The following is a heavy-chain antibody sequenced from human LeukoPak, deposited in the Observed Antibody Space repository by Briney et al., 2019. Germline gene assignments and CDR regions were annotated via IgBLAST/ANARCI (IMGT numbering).Heavy chain of an antibody. J-gene: IGHJ5*02. V-gene: IGHV3-74*01. Sequence: PGGSLGLSCAGSGFTFSNYWVHWVRQAPGKGLVWVSRINVEGTRTDYADSVRGRFTISRDNAKNTLYLQTNSLTAEDTAIYYCARSMGGSNDLWGQGTLVSVSS. CDR2: INVEGTRT. CDR1: GFTFSNYW. D-gene: IGHD4-11*01. CDR3: ARSMGGSNDL.